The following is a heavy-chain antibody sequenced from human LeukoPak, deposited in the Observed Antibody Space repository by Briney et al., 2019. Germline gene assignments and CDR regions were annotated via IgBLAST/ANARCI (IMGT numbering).Heavy chain of an antibody. V-gene: IGHV4-59*08. CDR3: ARHGPPWGSEDAFDI. J-gene: IGHJ3*02. Sequence: SETLSLTCTVSGGSISIYYWSWIRQPPGKGLEWIGYIYYSGSTNYNPSLKSRVTISVDTSKNQFSLKLSSVTAADTAVYYCARHGPPWGSEDAFDIWGQGTMVTVSS. CDR1: GGSISIYY. D-gene: IGHD2-15*01. CDR2: IYYSGST.